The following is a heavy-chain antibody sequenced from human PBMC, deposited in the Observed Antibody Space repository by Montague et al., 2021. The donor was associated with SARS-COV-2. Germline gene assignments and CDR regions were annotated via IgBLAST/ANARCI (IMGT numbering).Heavy chain of an antibody. Sequence: SLRLSCAASGFTFNIYWMTWVRQAPGKGPEWVANINEDGSNRQYVDFVRGRFTISRDNAKNSLFLQMDSLRVEDTAVYCARPPARALDIWGQATVVTVSP. V-gene: IGHV3-7*01. J-gene: IGHJ3*02. CDR2: INEDGSNR. CDR3: ARPPARALDI. CDR1: GFTFNIYW.